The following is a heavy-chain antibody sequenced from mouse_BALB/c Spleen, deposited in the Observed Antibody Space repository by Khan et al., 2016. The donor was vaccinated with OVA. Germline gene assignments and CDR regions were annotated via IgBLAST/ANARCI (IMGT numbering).Heavy chain of an antibody. CDR2: IWGDGST. D-gene: IGHD2-1*01. J-gene: IGHJ1*01. CDR3: AKPNYGKGYFDV. CDR1: GFSLTSYG. V-gene: IGHV2-3*01. Sequence: QVQLQQSGPGLVAPSQSLSITCTVSGFSLTSYGVSWVRQPPGKGLEWLGVIWGDGSTNYHSALIFRLSISKDNSKSQVFLKLNSLQIDDTATYXCAKPNYGKGYFDVWGAGTTVTVSS.